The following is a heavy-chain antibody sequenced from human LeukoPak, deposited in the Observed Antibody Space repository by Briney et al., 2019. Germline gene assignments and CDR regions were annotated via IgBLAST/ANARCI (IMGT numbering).Heavy chain of an antibody. CDR3: ARGGFYPGSGNQYYFDS. CDR2: LTWDSVGV. J-gene: IGHJ4*02. Sequence: GRSLRLSCAASGFTFDDHAMHWVRQAPGEGLEWVAGLTWDSVGVGYGASVRGRFTISRDNAKNSLFLEMNSVRPEDTALYYCARGGFYPGSGNQYYFDSWGQGTLVTVSS. V-gene: IGHV3-9*01. D-gene: IGHD3-10*01. CDR1: GFTFDDHA.